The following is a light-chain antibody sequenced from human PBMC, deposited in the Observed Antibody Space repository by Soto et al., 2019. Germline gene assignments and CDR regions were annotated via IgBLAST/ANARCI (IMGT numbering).Light chain of an antibody. CDR1: QSITSW. CDR2: KAS. J-gene: IGKJ5*01. Sequence: DIQMTQSPSTLSASVGDRVTITCRASQSITSWLAWYQQKAGKAPKLLIYKASSLESGVPSRFSGSGSGTEFTLTISSLQPDDFATYYCQQYKSYSVTFGQGTRLEIK. CDR3: QQYKSYSVT. V-gene: IGKV1-5*03.